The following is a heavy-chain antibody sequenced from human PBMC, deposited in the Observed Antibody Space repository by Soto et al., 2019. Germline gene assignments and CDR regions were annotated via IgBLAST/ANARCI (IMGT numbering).Heavy chain of an antibody. CDR3: ARDPHSIEVRSYGMDV. CDR2: ITPVFGTP. J-gene: IGHJ6*02. D-gene: IGHD6-6*01. V-gene: IGHV1-69*06. CDR1: GGTFSSYR. Sequence: SVKVSCKVSGGTFSSYRFSWVRQAPGQGLEWMGGITPVFGTPDYAQKFQGRVTVTADRSTNTAYMELSRLTSEETAVYYCARDPHSIEVRSYGMDVWGQGTTVTVSS.